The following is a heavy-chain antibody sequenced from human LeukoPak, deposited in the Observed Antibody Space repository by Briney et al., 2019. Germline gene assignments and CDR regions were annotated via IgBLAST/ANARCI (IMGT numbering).Heavy chain of an antibody. Sequence: ASVKVSYKASGYTFTSYYMHWVRQAPGQGLEWMGIINPSGGSTSYAQKFQGRVTMTRDTSTSTVYMELSSLRSEDTAVYYCARAMADDAFDIWGQGTMVTVSS. CDR2: INPSGGST. J-gene: IGHJ3*02. CDR3: ARAMADDAFDI. D-gene: IGHD5-24*01. V-gene: IGHV1-46*01. CDR1: GYTFTSYY.